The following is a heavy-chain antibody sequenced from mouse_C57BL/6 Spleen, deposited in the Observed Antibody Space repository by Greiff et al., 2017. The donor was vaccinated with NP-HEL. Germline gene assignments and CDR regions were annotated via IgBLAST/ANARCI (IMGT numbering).Heavy chain of an antibody. V-gene: IGHV5-17*01. CDR1: GFTFSDYG. CDR2: ISSGSSTI. D-gene: IGHD2-1*01. CDR3: AREGNYVFDY. J-gene: IGHJ2*01. Sequence: EVKLVESGGGLVKPGGSLKLSCAASGFTFSDYGMHWVRQAPEKGLEWVAYISSGSSTIYYADTVKGRFTNSRDNAKNTLFLQMTSLRSEDTAIYYCAREGNYVFDYWGQGTTLTVSS.